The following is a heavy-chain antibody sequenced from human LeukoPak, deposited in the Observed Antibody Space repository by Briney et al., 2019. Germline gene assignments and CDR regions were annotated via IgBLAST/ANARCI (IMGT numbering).Heavy chain of an antibody. J-gene: IGHJ5*02. CDR3: AKAETVLRYFAWLPPPEWFDP. CDR1: GFTFSSYA. Sequence: GGSLRLSCAASGFTFSSYAMSWVRQAPGKGLEWVSAISGSGGSTYYADSVKGRFTISRDNSKNTLYLQMNSLRAEDTAVYYCAKAETVLRYFAWLPPPEWFDPWGQGTLVTVSS. CDR2: ISGSGGST. D-gene: IGHD3-9*01. V-gene: IGHV3-23*01.